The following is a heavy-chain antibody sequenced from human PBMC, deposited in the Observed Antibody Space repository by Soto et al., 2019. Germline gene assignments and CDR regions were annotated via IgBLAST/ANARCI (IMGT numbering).Heavy chain of an antibody. CDR2: LSGSGGST. Sequence: PGGSLRLSCAASGFTFSSYALSWVRQAPGKGLEWVSTLSGSGGSTYYADSVRGRFTISRDTSKNTLYLQMNSLRAEDTAVYYCAKHQGIASTGTNFDYWGQGTLVTVSS. J-gene: IGHJ4*02. CDR3: AKHQGIASTGTNFDY. CDR1: GFTFSSYA. D-gene: IGHD6-13*01. V-gene: IGHV3-23*01.